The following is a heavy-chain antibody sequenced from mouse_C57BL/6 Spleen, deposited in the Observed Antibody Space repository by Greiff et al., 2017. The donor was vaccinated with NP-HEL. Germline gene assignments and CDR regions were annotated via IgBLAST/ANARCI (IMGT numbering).Heavy chain of an antibody. CDR2: IDPSDSYT. V-gene: IGHV1-50*01. CDR1: GYTFTSYW. Sequence: QVQLQQPGAELVKPGASVKLSCKASGYTFTSYWMQWVKQRPGQGLEWIGEIDPSDSYTNYNQKFKGKATLTVDTSSSTAYMQLSSLTSEDSAVYYCARLEGSSYGYAMDYWGQGTSVTVSS. CDR3: ARLEGSSYGYAMDY. J-gene: IGHJ4*01. D-gene: IGHD1-1*01.